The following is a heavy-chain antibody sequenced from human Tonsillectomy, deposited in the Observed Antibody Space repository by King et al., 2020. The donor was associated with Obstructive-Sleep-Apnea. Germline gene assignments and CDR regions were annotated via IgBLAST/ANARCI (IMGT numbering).Heavy chain of an antibody. J-gene: IGHJ4*02. D-gene: IGHD6-13*01. CDR2: VSGSGGRT. CDR3: AKDRGIHTWYYFDY. V-gene: IGHV3-23*04. Sequence: VQLVESGGGLVQPGGSLRLSCAASGFTFSSYAMSWVRQAPGKGLEWVSAVSGSGGRTQYADSVKGRFTISRDNSKNTVYLQMSSLRADDTAVYYCAKDRGIHTWYYFDYWGQGTLVTVSS. CDR1: GFTFSSYA.